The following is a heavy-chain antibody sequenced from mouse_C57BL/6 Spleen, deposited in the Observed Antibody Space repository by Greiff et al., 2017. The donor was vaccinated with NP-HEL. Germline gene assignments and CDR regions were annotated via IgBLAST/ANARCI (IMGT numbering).Heavy chain of an antibody. Sequence: VQLQQSGTVLARPGASVKMSCKTSGYTFTSYWMHWVKQRPGQGLEWIGAIYPGNSDTSYNQKFKGKAKLTAVTSASTAYMELSSLTNEDSAVYYCTQIYEYHYWYFDVWGTGTTVTVSS. CDR3: TQIYEYHYWYFDV. CDR2: IYPGNSDT. D-gene: IGHD2-4*01. V-gene: IGHV1-5*01. CDR1: GYTFTSYW. J-gene: IGHJ1*03.